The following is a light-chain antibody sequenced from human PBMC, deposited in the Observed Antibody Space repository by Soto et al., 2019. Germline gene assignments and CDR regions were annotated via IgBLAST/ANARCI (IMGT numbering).Light chain of an antibody. Sequence: EIVLTQSPGTLSLSPGERATLSCRASQSVTSSFLAWYQQKPGQAPRLLIYSASHRATGIPDRFSGSGSGTDFTLTISRLEPEDFAVYYCQQYGRSPRTFGQGTKVDI. J-gene: IGKJ1*01. CDR1: QSVTSSF. V-gene: IGKV3-20*01. CDR2: SAS. CDR3: QQYGRSPRT.